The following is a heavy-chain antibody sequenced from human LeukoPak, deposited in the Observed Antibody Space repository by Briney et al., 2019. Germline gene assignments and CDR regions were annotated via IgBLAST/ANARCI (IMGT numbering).Heavy chain of an antibody. CDR3: ARAPAHLDY. CDR1: GYTFTSFY. CDR2: INPSGGNP. J-gene: IGHJ4*02. V-gene: IGHV1-46*01. Sequence: GASVKVSCKASGYTFTSFYMHWVRQAPGQGLEWMGIINPSGGNPGYAQRFQGRLTMTRDTSTSTVYMELSSLTSEDTAVYYCARAPAHLDYWGQGTLVTVSS.